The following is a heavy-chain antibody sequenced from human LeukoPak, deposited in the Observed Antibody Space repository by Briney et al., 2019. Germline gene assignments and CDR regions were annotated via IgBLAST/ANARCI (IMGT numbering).Heavy chain of an antibody. V-gene: IGHV3-30*04. CDR2: ISYDGSNK. J-gene: IGHJ6*02. CDR1: GFTFSSYA. CDR3: ARDGASRYYYYYGMDV. Sequence: PGRSLRLSCAASGFTFSSYAMHWVRQAPGKGLEWVAVISYDGSNKYYADSVKGRFTISRDNSKNTLYLQMNSLRAEDTAVYHCARDGASRYYYYYGMDVWGQGTTVTVSS. D-gene: IGHD4/OR15-4a*01.